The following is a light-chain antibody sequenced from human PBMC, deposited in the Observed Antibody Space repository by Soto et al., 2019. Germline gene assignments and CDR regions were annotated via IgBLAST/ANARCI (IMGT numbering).Light chain of an antibody. Sequence: QTVLTQPPTASGTPGQRVTIPCSRSNSNIGSNPVYWHQQLPGTAPKLRIFSNNQRPSVVTDRFSGSRSGSSVSLGMCGLRCEDGADYYCVAWDDCLSVYVFGTGTKVKVL. CDR2: SNN. V-gene: IGLV1-47*02. J-gene: IGLJ1*01. CDR1: NSNIGSNP. CDR3: VAWDDCLSVYV.